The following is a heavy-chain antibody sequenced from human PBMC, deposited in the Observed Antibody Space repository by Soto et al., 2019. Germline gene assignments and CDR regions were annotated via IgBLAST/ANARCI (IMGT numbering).Heavy chain of an antibody. CDR3: ATARPFKYSSSCPFDY. CDR2: FDPEDGET. J-gene: IGHJ4*02. CDR1: GYTLTELS. V-gene: IGHV1-24*01. D-gene: IGHD6-13*01. Sequence: ASVKVSCKVSGYTLTELSMHWVRQAPGKGLEWMGGFDPEDGETIYAQKFQGRVTMTEDTSTDTAYMELSSLRSEDTAVYYCATARPFKYSSSCPFDYWGQGTLVTVSS.